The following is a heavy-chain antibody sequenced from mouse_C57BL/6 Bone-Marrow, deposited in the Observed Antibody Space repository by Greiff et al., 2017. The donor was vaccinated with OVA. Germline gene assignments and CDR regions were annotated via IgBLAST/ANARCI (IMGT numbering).Heavy chain of an antibody. Sequence: EVKLMESGGDLVKPGGSLKLSCAASGFTFSSYGMSWVRQTPDKRLEWVATISSGGSYTYYPDSVKGRFTISRDNAKNTLYLQMSSLKSEDTAMYYCARHSDYDEVDYWGQGTTLTVSS. V-gene: IGHV5-6*01. D-gene: IGHD2-4*01. J-gene: IGHJ2*01. CDR2: ISSGGSYT. CDR1: GFTFSSYG. CDR3: ARHSDYDEVDY.